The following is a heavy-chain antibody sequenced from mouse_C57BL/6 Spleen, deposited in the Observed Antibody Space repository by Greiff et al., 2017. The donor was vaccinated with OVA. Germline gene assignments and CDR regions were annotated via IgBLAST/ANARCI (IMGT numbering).Heavy chain of an antibody. D-gene: IGHD2-4*01. CDR2: IDPSDSYT. CDR1: GYTFTSYW. Sequence: VQLQQPGAELVKPGASVKLSCKASGYTFTSYWMQWVKQRPGQGLEWIGEIDPSDSYTNYNQKFKGKATLTVDTSSSTAYMQLSSLTSEDSAVYYCVRWDDYDVDWYFDVWGTGTTVTVSS. J-gene: IGHJ1*03. CDR3: VRWDDYDVDWYFDV. V-gene: IGHV1-50*01.